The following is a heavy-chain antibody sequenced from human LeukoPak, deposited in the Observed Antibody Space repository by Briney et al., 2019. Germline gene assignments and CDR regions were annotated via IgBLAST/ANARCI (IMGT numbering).Heavy chain of an antibody. CDR3: ARGVDYYDSSGNDY. V-gene: IGHV5-10-1*01. Sequence: GESLQISCKGSGYNFTSYWISWGRQLPGKGLEWMGRIDPSDSYTNYSPSFQGHVTISADKSISTAYLQWSSLKASDTAMYYCARGVDYYDSSGNDYWGQGTLVTVSS. CDR1: GYNFTSYW. D-gene: IGHD3-22*01. J-gene: IGHJ4*02. CDR2: IDPSDSYT.